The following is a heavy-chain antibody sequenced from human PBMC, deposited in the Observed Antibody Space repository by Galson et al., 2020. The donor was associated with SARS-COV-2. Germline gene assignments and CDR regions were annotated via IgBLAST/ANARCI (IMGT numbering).Heavy chain of an antibody. V-gene: IGHV5-51*01. J-gene: IGHJ4*02. CDR2: LHPAYSDT. D-gene: IGHD2-15*01. Sequence: KIEHALKISRESSGYRFTRDKIASVSQTPGKALAPTRFLHPAYSDTTYNPSLQYQIPNPADKSINTAYLQWSSLKASDAAMYYCARRGFCSDVGCFSRQADPSDYWGQGTLVTVAS. CDR3: ARRGFCSDVGCFSRQADPSDY. CDR1: GYRFTRDK.